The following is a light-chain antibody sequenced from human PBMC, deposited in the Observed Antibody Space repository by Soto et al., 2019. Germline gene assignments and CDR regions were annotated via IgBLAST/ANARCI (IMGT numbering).Light chain of an antibody. CDR2: GAS. V-gene: IGKV3-15*01. J-gene: IGKJ2*01. Sequence: EIVMTQSPATLSVSPGERATLSCRASQSVSSNLAWYQQKPGQAPRLLIHGASTRATGIPARFSGSGSGTEFTLTISSLQSEDFAVYHCQQYNNWYTFGQGTKLEIK. CDR3: QQYNNWYT. CDR1: QSVSSN.